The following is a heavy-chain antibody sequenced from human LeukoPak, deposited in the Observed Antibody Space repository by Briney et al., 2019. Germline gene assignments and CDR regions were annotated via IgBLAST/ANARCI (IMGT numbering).Heavy chain of an antibody. J-gene: IGHJ4*02. CDR1: GDSISTSNSY. D-gene: IGHD5-24*01. CDR3: ARTARDGYNFFDY. V-gene: IGHV4-39*07. CDR2: IYYSGNT. Sequence: SETLSLTCAVSGDSISTSNSYWGWIRRPPGKGLEWVGSIYYSGNTYYNPSLKSRVTISVDTSKNQFSLKLSSVTAADTAVYYCARTARDGYNFFDYWGQGTLVTVSS.